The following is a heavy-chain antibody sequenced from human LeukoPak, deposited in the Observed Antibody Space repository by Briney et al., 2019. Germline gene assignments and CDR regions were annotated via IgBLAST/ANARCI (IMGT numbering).Heavy chain of an antibody. CDR2: ITAGGDST. J-gene: IGHJ4*02. D-gene: IGHD6-19*01. V-gene: IGHV3-23*01. CDR1: GXTFSSNA. Sequence: PGRSLRLSCAASGXTFSSNAMTWVRQAPGKGLECVSGITAGGDSTYYTESVKGRFTISRDNSKNTLYLQMNSLRAEDTAVYYCARYAGGWSYIDCWGQGTLVTVSS. CDR3: ARYAGGWSYIDC.